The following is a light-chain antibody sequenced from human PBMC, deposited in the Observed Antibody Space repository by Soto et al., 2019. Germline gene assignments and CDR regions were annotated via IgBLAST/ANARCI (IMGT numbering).Light chain of an antibody. J-gene: IGKJ4*01. V-gene: IGKV3-15*01. CDR2: GAS. CDR1: QSVSSN. CDR3: QHDNNLPLT. Sequence: IVMTMSLATLSVPPGERATLSCRASQSVSSNLAWYQQKPGQAPRLLIYGASTRATGFPARFSGGGSGTEFSLTISSLQSEDFAVYYCQHDNNLPLTFGGGTMVDIK.